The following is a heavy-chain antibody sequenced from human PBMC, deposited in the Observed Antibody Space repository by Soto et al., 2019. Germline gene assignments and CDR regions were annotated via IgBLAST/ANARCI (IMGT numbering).Heavy chain of an antibody. D-gene: IGHD6-19*01. CDR1: GGTFSTHV. CDR3: VRGGSDNSGWYIWFDP. CDR2: IVPKFGTT. Sequence: QVQLVQSGAEVKKPGSSVKVSCKTSGGTFSTHVIGWVRQAPGQGLEWMGGIVPKFGTTNYAHKFKGRVKITADESTSTAYMEVSCLTSEDTAVYYCVRGGSDNSGWYIWFDPWCQGTLVTVSS. J-gene: IGHJ5*02. V-gene: IGHV1-69*01.